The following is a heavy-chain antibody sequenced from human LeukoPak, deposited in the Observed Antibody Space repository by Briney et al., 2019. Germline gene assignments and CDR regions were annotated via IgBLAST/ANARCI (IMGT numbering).Heavy chain of an antibody. Sequence: GGSLRLSCAASGFTFSSYSMNWVRQAPGKGLEWVSSISSSSSYIYYADSVKGRFTISGDNAKNSLYLQMNSLRAEDTAVYYCARDGPYYYDSSGYPDYWGQGTLVTVSS. CDR1: GFTFSSYS. J-gene: IGHJ4*02. CDR2: ISSSSSYI. CDR3: ARDGPYYYDSSGYPDY. V-gene: IGHV3-21*01. D-gene: IGHD3-22*01.